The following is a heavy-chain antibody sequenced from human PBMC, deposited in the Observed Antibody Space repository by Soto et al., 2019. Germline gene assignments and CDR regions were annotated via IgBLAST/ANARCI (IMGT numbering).Heavy chain of an antibody. J-gene: IGHJ3*02. V-gene: IGHV3-53*04. CDR2: IYSGGST. CDR3: ARMGIAAAGTAFDI. D-gene: IGHD6-13*01. CDR1: GFTVSSNY. Sequence: GGSLRLSCAASGFTVSSNYMSWVRQAPGKGLEWVSVIYSGGSTYYADSVKGRFTISRHNSKNTLYLQMNSLRVEDAAVYYCARMGIAAAGTAFDIWGQGTMVTVSS.